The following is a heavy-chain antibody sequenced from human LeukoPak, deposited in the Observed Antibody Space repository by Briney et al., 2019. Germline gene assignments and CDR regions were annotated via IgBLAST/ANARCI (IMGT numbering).Heavy chain of an antibody. J-gene: IGHJ6*03. Sequence: GGSLRLSCAASGFTFRTFPMHWVRQAPGQGLQWVAIIENDGCNKYYSDSVSGRFTISRDNSKNTLALQMDSLTTEDAAVYYCARGAGTTVYYIDVWGKGTTVTASS. D-gene: IGHD1-7*01. CDR1: GFTFRTFP. CDR3: ARGAGTTVYYIDV. CDR2: IENDGCNK. V-gene: IGHV3-30*04.